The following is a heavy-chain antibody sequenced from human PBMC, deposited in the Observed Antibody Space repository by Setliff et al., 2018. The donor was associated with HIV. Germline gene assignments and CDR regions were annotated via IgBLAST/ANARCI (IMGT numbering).Heavy chain of an antibody. Sequence: PSETLSLTCAVYGASFSDYYWSWIRQPPGKGLEWIGEIFHSGSTTYNPSLKSRVTISVDMSKNQFSLKLSSVTAADTAVYYCARDRRSIFGVDTKNWFDPWGQGTLVTVSS. J-gene: IGHJ5*02. CDR1: GASFSDYY. CDR2: IFHSGST. V-gene: IGHV4-34*12. CDR3: ARDRRSIFGVDTKNWFDP. D-gene: IGHD3-3*01.